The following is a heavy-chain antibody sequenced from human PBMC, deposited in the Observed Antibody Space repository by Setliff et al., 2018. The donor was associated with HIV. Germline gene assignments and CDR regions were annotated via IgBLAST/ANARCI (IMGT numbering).Heavy chain of an antibody. CDR2: THTSGNP. D-gene: IGHD5-18*01. Sequence: PSETLSLTCTVSGASISSGFYYWSWVRQPAGEGLEWIGHTHTSGNPSYNPSLKSRVTISVDTSKNQFSLKLSSVTAADTAVYYCATRGYSYGPSHVWGKGTTVTVSS. CDR1: GASISSGFYY. CDR3: ATRGYSYGPSHV. J-gene: IGHJ6*04. V-gene: IGHV4-61*09.